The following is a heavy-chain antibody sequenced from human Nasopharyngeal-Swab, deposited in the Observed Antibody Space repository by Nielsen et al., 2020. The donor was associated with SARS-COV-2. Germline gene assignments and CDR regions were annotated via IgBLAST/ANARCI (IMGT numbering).Heavy chain of an antibody. CDR3: ARDQYGDYSDY. V-gene: IGHV3-53*01. CDR2: IYSGGST. Sequence: WIRQPPGKGLEWVSVIYSGGSTYYADSVKGRFTISRDNSKNTLYLQMNSLRAEDTAVYYCARDQYGDYSDYWGQGTLVTVSS. D-gene: IGHD4-17*01. J-gene: IGHJ4*02.